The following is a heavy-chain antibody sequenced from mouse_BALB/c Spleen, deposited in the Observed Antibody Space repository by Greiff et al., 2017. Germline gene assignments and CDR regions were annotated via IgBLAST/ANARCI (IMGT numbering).Heavy chain of an antibody. J-gene: IGHJ4*01. Sequence: LQQPGSELVRPGASVKLSCKASGYTFTSYWMHWVKQRPGQGLEWIGNIYPGSGSTNYDEKFKSKATLTVDTSSSTDYMQLSSLTSEDSAVYYCTRGGPDAMDYWGQGTSVTVSS. CDR1: GYTFTSYW. CDR3: TRGGPDAMDY. CDR2: IYPGSGST. V-gene: IGHV1S22*01.